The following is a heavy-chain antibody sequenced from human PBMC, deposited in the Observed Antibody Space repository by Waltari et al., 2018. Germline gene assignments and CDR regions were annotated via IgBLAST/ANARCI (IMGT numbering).Heavy chain of an antibody. CDR3: ARNTQATSRSCDY. Sequence: EVQLVESGGGLVKPGGSLRLSCAASGFTFSSYSMNWVRQAPGKGLEWVSSISSSSSYIYEADEVKGRFTISRDNAKNSLYLQMNSLRAEETAVYYCARNTQATSRSCDYWGQGTLVTVSS. D-gene: IGHD5-12*01. V-gene: IGHV3-21*01. CDR2: ISSSSSYI. CDR1: GFTFSSYS. J-gene: IGHJ4*02.